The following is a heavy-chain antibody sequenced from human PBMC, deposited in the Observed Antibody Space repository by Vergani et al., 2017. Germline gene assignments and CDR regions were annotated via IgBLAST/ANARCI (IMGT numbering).Heavy chain of an antibody. J-gene: IGHJ6*03. Sequence: QVQLVESGGGVVQPGRSLSLSCAASGFTFSSYAMHWVRQAPGKGLEWVAVISYDGSNKYYADSVKGRFTISRDNSKNTLYLQMNSLRAEDTAVYYCAGERVYYYYYMDVWGKGTTVTVSS. CDR2: ISYDGSNK. CDR1: GFTFSSYA. CDR3: AGERVYYYYYMDV. V-gene: IGHV3-30*04.